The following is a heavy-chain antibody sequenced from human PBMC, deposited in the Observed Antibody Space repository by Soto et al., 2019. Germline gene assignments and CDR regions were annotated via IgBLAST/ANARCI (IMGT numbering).Heavy chain of an antibody. V-gene: IGHV1-58*02. CDR1: GSGFISSG. CDR3: SADRPDIGVGWWV. J-gene: IGHJ6*02. Sequence: ASVKVSCKASGSGFISSGIQWVRQAHGQRLEWIGWIVVASGQTNYAQNFRGRVAITRDTSTATAYIELTGLTSEDTAVYFCSADRPDIGVGWWVWGQGTTVTVYS. D-gene: IGHD2-15*01. CDR2: IVVASGQT.